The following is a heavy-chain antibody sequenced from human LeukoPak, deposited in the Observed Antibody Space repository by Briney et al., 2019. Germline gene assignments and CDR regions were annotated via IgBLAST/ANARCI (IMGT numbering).Heavy chain of an antibody. J-gene: IGHJ5*02. CDR1: GGSISSYY. CDR2: IYTSGST. Sequence: SETLSLTCTVSGGSISSYYWSWIRQPAGKGLVWIGRIYTSGSTNYNPSLKSRVTMSVDTSKNQFSLKLSSVTAADTAVYYCARVYCSSTSCKGFDPWGQGTLVTVSS. D-gene: IGHD2-2*01. CDR3: ARVYCSSTSCKGFDP. V-gene: IGHV4-4*07.